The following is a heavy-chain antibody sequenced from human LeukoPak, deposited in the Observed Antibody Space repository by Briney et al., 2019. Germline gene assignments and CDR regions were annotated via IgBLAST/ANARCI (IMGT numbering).Heavy chain of an antibody. J-gene: IGHJ5*02. CDR1: GFYFSSYS. CDR2: ISSSSSYI. CDR3: ARGGYGSGSYGEFDP. D-gene: IGHD3-10*01. V-gene: IGHV3-21*01. Sequence: GGSLRLSCAASGFYFSSYSMNWVRQAPGKGLEWVSPISSSSSYIYYADSVKGRFTISRDNAKNSLYLQMNSLRAEDTAVYYCARGGYGSGSYGEFDPWGQGTLVTVSS.